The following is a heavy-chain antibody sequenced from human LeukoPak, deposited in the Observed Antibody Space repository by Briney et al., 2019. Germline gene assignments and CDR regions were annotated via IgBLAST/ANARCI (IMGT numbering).Heavy chain of an antibody. D-gene: IGHD2-2*01. V-gene: IGHV1-2*02. CDR3: ARLSSPILQGS. CDR2: TNLNSGGT. Sequence: SVKVTCKASGYTFTCCYMHWVRQAHAQGLEWMGWTNLNSGGTNYAQKFQGKVTMTRDTSISTAYMELSRLRSDDTAVYYCARLSSPILQGSWGQGTLVTVSS. J-gene: IGHJ5*02. CDR1: GYTFTCCY.